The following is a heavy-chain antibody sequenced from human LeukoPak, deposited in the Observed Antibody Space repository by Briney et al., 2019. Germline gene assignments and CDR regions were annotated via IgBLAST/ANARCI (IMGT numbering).Heavy chain of an antibody. J-gene: IGHJ3*02. CDR2: ISYDGSNK. Sequence: GGSLRLSCAASGFTFSNYAMHWVRQAPGKGLEWVAVISYDGSNKYYADSVKGRFTISRDNSKNTLYLQMNTLRAEDTAVYYCAKVLPGITVITHVFDIWGQGTMVTVSS. CDR1: GFTFSNYA. V-gene: IGHV3-30-3*01. CDR3: AKVLPGITVITHVFDI. D-gene: IGHD1-20*01.